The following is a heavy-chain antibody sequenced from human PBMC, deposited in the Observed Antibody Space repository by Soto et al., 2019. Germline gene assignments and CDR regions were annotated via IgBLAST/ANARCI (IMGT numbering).Heavy chain of an antibody. D-gene: IGHD6-19*01. CDR3: ASSAVAGTYYYYGMDV. V-gene: IGHV1-18*01. CDR1: GYTFTSYG. Sequence: ASVKVSCKASGYTFTSYGISWVRQAPGQGLEWTGWISAYNGNTNYAQKLQGRVTMTTDTSTSTAYMELRSRRSDDTAVYYCASSAVAGTYYYYGMDVWGQGTTVTVSS. J-gene: IGHJ6*02. CDR2: ISAYNGNT.